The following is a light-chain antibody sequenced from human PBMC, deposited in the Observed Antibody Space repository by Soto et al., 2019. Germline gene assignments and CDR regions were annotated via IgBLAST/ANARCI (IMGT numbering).Light chain of an antibody. V-gene: IGKV3-11*01. Sequence: EIVLTQSPATLSLSRGERATLSCRASQSVSSYLAWYQQKPGQAPRLLISDASNRATDIPARFSGSGSGTDFTLTISSLEPEDFAVYYCQQSSNWPLTFGGGTKVDIK. CDR2: DAS. J-gene: IGKJ4*01. CDR1: QSVSSY. CDR3: QQSSNWPLT.